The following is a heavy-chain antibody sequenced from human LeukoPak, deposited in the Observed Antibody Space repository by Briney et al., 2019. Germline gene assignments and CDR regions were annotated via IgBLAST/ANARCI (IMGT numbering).Heavy chain of an antibody. Sequence: SETLSLTCAVYGGSFSGYYWSWIRQPPGEGLEWIGEINHSGSTNYNPSLKSRVTISVDTSKNQFSLKLSSVTAADTAVYYCAREKGLRYFDWSPRSNYYYYGMDVWGQGTTVTVSS. CDR3: AREKGLRYFDWSPRSNYYYYGMDV. D-gene: IGHD3-9*01. J-gene: IGHJ6*02. V-gene: IGHV4-34*01. CDR1: GGSFSGYY. CDR2: INHSGST.